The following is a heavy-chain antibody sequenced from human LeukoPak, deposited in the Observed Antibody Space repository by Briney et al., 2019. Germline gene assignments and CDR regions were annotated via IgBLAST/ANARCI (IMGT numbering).Heavy chain of an antibody. D-gene: IGHD3-22*01. CDR2: ISSSSSYI. CDR1: GFTFSSYS. V-gene: IGHV3-21*04. Sequence: AGGSLRLSCAASGFTFSSYSMNWVRRAPGKGLEWVSSISSSSSYIYYADSVKGRFTISRDNAKNSLYLQMNSLRAEDTAVYYCARVVWGSGLLRSFDYWGQGTLVTVSS. J-gene: IGHJ4*02. CDR3: ARVVWGSGLLRSFDY.